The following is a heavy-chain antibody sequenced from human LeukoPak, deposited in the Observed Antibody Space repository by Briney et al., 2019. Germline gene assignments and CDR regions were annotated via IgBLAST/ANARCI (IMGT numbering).Heavy chain of an antibody. CDR1: GFTFSSSG. CDR2: ISSDGSKN. Sequence: PGGSLRLSCAASGFTFSSSGIHWVRQTPGKGLEWVAVISSDGSKNYYADSVRGRFTISRDNSKNTLYLQMNSLRAEDTAVYFCARGLSEFDDWGQGTLVTVSS. V-gene: IGHV3-30*12. J-gene: IGHJ4*02. D-gene: IGHD4/OR15-4a*01. CDR3: ARGLSEFDD.